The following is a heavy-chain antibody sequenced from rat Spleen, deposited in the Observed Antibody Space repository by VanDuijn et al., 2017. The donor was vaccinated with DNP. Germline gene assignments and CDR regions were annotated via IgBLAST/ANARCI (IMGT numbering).Heavy chain of an antibody. D-gene: IGHD1-12*02. CDR1: VHSIPSSYR. J-gene: IGHJ2*01. CDR2: INNAGST. CDR3: ARSYYDGSYYYGN. V-gene: IGHV3-3*01. Sequence: VQLKESGPGLVKPSQSLSLTCSVTVHSIPSSYRWNWIRKFPGNKLEWLGYINNAGSTNYNPSLKSRISITRDTSKNQFFLQVNSVTTEDTATYYCARSYYDGSYYYGNWGRGVMVTVSS.